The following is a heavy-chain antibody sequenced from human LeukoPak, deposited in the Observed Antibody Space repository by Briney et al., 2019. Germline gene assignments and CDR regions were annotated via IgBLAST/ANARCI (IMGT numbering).Heavy chain of an antibody. D-gene: IGHD3-22*01. CDR1: GFTFSSYA. J-gene: IGHJ4*02. CDR3: AREKRITMIVVPGY. Sequence: GGSLRLSCAASGFTFSSYAMHWVRQAPGKVLEWVAVISYDGSNKYYADSVKGRFTISRDNSKNTLYLQMNSLRAEDTAVYYCAREKRITMIVVPGYWGQGTLVTVSS. CDR2: ISYDGSNK. V-gene: IGHV3-30-3*01.